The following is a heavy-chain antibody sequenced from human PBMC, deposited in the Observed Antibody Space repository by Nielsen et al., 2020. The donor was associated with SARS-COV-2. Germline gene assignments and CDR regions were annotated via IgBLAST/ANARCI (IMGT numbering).Heavy chain of an antibody. J-gene: IGHJ6*02. D-gene: IGHD6-13*01. V-gene: IGHV3-48*01. CDR3: ARPLGIAAAGGKYYYGMDV. Sequence: GESLKISCAASGFTFSSYSMNWVRQAPGKGLEWVSYISSSSSTIYYADSVKGRFTISRDNAKNSLYLQMNSLRAEDTAVYYCARPLGIAAAGGKYYYGMDVWGQGATVTVSS. CDR2: ISSSSSTI. CDR1: GFTFSSYS.